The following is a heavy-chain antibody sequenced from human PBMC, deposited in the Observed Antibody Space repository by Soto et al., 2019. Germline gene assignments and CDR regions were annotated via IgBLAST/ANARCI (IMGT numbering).Heavy chain of an antibody. Sequence: QVQLQESGPGLVKPSETLSLTCTVSGGSISSYYWSWIRQPPGKGLEWIGYIYYSGGTNYNPSLKSRVTISVDTSKNQFSLKLSSVTAADTAVYYCARDYYDSSGYWGKAFDIWGQGTMVTVSS. CDR1: GGSISSYY. D-gene: IGHD3-22*01. J-gene: IGHJ3*02. V-gene: IGHV4-59*01. CDR2: IYYSGGT. CDR3: ARDYYDSSGYWGKAFDI.